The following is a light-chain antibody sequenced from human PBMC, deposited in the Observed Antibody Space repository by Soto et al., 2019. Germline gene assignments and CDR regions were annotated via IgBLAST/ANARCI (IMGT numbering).Light chain of an antibody. Sequence: QSALTQPPSASGSPGQSVTISCTGTSSDIGGHNYVSWYQQHPGKAPKLMIYEVIKRPSGVPDRFSGSKSGNTASLTVSGLQAEDEADYFCSSYAGTNNYVVFGGGTKL. J-gene: IGLJ2*01. CDR3: SSYAGTNNYVV. V-gene: IGLV2-8*01. CDR1: SSDIGGHNY. CDR2: EVI.